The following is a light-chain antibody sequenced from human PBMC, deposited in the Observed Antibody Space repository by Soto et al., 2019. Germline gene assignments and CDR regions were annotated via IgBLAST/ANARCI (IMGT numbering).Light chain of an antibody. Sequence: EIVLTQSPAALSVSPGERVTLSCWASQSVGSTLNWYPQRPGQAPRLLIYGASSRATGIPDRFSGSGSGTDFTLTIRRLEPEDFAVYYCQQYGSSTTITFGQGTRLEI. CDR3: QQYGSSTTIT. V-gene: IGKV3-20*01. J-gene: IGKJ5*01. CDR1: QSVGST. CDR2: GAS.